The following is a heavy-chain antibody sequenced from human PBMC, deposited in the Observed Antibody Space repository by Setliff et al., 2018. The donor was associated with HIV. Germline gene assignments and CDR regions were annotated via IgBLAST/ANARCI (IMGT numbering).Heavy chain of an antibody. CDR2: INTNTGNP. Sequence: ASVKVSCKASGYTFTRYAMNWVRQAPGQGLEWMGWINTNTGNPTYAQGFTGRFVFSLDTSVSTAYLQISSLKAEDTAVYYCARGLPPFYDFWSGYPLYYWGQGTMVTVSS. J-gene: IGHJ4*03. V-gene: IGHV7-4-1*02. CDR1: GYTFTRYA. D-gene: IGHD3-3*01. CDR3: ARGLPPFYDFWSGYPLYY.